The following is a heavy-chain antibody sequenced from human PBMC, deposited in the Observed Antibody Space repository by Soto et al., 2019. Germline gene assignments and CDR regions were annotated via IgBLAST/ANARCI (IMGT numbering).Heavy chain of an antibody. D-gene: IGHD6-6*01. CDR2: IGTAGDT. Sequence: GGSLRLSCAASGFTFSSYDMHWVRHATGKGLEWVSAIGTAGDTYYPGSVKGRFTISRENAKNSLYLQMNSLRAGDTAVYYCARGAARGTDYMDVWGKGTTVTVSS. J-gene: IGHJ6*03. CDR3: ARGAARGTDYMDV. V-gene: IGHV3-13*01. CDR1: GFTFSSYD.